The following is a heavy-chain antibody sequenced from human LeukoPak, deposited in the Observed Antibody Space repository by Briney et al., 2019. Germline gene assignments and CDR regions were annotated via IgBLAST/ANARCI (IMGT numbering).Heavy chain of an antibody. Sequence: PSETLSLTCTVSGGSISSSSYYWGWIRQPPGKGLEWIGEINHSGSTNYNPSLKSRVTISVDASKNQFSLKLSSVTAADTAVYYCARHAAYRYYDSSGYYQRGAFDIWGQGTMVTVSS. CDR2: INHSGST. D-gene: IGHD3-22*01. CDR1: GGSISSSSYY. CDR3: ARHAAYRYYDSSGYYQRGAFDI. V-gene: IGHV4-39*01. J-gene: IGHJ3*02.